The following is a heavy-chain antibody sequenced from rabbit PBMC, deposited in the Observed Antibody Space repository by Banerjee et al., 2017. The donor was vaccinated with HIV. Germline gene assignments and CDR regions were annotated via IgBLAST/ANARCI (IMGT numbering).Heavy chain of an antibody. CDR2: IYTGSSGNT. V-gene: IGHV1S45*01. J-gene: IGHJ3*01. Sequence: QEQLEESGGGLVKPGGTLTLTCKASGIDFSSYYYMCWVRQAPGKGLEWAGCIYTGSSGNTYYASWATDRFTISKTSSTTVTLQMTSLTAADTATYLCARDLAGVIGWNFGLWGQGTLVTVS. D-gene: IGHD4-1*01. CDR1: GIDFSSYYY. CDR3: ARDLAGVIGWNFGL.